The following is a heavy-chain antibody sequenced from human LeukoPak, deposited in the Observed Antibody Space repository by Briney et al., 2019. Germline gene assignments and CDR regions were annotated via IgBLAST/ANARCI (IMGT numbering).Heavy chain of an antibody. V-gene: IGHV3-53*01. CDR2: IYSGGST. D-gene: IGHD5-24*01. J-gene: IGHJ4*02. Sequence: GGSLRLSRAASGFIVSSNYMSWVRQAPGKGLEWVSVIYSGGSTYYADSVKGRFTISRDNSKNTLYLQMNSLRAEDTAVYYCARHRDGYNPDYWGQGTLATVSS. CDR3: ARHRDGYNPDY. CDR1: GFIVSSNY.